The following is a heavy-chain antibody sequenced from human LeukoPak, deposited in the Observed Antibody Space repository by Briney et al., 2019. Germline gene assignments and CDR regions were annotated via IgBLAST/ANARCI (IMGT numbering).Heavy chain of an antibody. CDR1: GFTFSSYE. V-gene: IGHV3-20*04. CDR3: ARGYYDFWSGSDPMDV. J-gene: IGHJ6*04. Sequence: PGGSLRLSCAASGFTFSSYEMNWVRQAPGKGLEWVSGINWNGGSTGYADSVKGRFTISRDNAKNSLYLQMNSLRAEGTALYYCARGYYDFWSGSDPMDVWGKGTTVTVSS. CDR2: INWNGGST. D-gene: IGHD3-3*01.